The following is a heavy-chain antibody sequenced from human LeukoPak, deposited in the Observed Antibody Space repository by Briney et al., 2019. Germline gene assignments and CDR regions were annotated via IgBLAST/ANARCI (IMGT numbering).Heavy chain of an antibody. D-gene: IGHD1-26*01. V-gene: IGHV3-21*01. CDR2: ISSSSYI. CDR3: ARIPRIVGASPPDY. J-gene: IGHJ4*02. CDR1: GFTFSSYS. Sequence: GGSLRLSCAASGFTFSSYSMNWVRQAPGKGLEWVSSISSSSYIYYADSVKGRFTISRDNAKNSMYLQMNGLRAEDTAVYYCARIPRIVGASPPDYWGQGTLVTVSS.